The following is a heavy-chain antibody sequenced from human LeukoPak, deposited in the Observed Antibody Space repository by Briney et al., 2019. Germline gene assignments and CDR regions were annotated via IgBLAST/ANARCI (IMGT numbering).Heavy chain of an antibody. D-gene: IGHD4-23*01. Sequence: GGSLRLSCAASGFTFSSYEMNWVRQAPGKGLEWVSYISSSGSTIYYADSVKGRFTISRDNAKNSLYPQMNSLRAEDTAVYYCARDDYGGLNWGQGTLVTVSS. CDR1: GFTFSSYE. J-gene: IGHJ4*02. CDR3: ARDDYGGLN. V-gene: IGHV3-48*03. CDR2: ISSSGSTI.